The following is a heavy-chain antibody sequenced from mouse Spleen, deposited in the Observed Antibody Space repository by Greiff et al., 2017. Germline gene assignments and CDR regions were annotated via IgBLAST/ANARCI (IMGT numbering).Heavy chain of an antibody. Sequence: VQLQQSGPELVKPGASVKISCKASGYSFTGYYMNWVKQSPEKSLEWIGEINPSTGGTTYNQKFKAKATLTVDKSSSTAYMQLKSLTSEDSAVYYCARSPTGHYFDYWGQGTTLTVSS. J-gene: IGHJ2*01. D-gene: IGHD4-1*02. CDR2: INPSTGGT. CDR3: ARSPTGHYFDY. V-gene: IGHV1-42*01. CDR1: GYSFTGYY.